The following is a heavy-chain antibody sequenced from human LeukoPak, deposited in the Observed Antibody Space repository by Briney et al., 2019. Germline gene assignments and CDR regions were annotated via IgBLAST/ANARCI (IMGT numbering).Heavy chain of an antibody. J-gene: IGHJ4*02. Sequence: GGSLRLSCAASGFTVSSNHMSWVRQAPGKGLEWVSAISGSGGSTYYADSVKGRFTISRDNSKNTLYLQMNSLRAEDTAVYYCAKERRVAAAGPNFDYWGQGTLVTVSS. D-gene: IGHD6-13*01. CDR2: ISGSGGST. CDR1: GFTVSSNH. V-gene: IGHV3-23*01. CDR3: AKERRVAAAGPNFDY.